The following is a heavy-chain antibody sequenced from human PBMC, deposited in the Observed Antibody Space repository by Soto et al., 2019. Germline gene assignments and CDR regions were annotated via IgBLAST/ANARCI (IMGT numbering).Heavy chain of an antibody. CDR2: IFQSGST. CDR3: ARGQGRYSSGWSCFDP. V-gene: IGHV4-4*02. CDR1: GGTIRSPDW. Sequence: SETLSLTCGVSGGTIRSPDWWTWVRQPPGKGLEWIGEIFQSGSTNYTPSLESRVTISVDKSKNQFSLTLTSVTAADTAAYFCARGQGRYSSGWSCFDPWGQGILVTVS. J-gene: IGHJ5*02. D-gene: IGHD6-19*01.